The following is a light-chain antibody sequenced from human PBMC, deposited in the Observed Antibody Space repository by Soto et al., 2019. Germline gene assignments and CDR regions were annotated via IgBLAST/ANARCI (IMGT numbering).Light chain of an antibody. Sequence: QSVLTQSPSASASLGASVKLTCTLSSGHSSYAIAWHQQQPEKGPRYLMKLNSDGSHSKGDGIPDRFSGSSSGAERYLTISSLQFEDEADYYCQTWGTGIRVFGGGTKLTVL. CDR1: SGHSSYA. V-gene: IGLV4-69*01. CDR2: LNSDGSH. J-gene: IGLJ2*01. CDR3: QTWGTGIRV.